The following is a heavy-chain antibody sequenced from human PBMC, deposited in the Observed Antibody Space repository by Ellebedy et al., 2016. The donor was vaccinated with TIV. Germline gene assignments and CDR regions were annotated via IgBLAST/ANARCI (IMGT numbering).Heavy chain of an antibody. V-gene: IGHV4-31*03. CDR2: IYYSGST. J-gene: IGHJ5*02. CDR3: ARGGGSGSYYGWFDP. CDR1: GGSISSGGYY. Sequence: SETLSLXCTVSGGSISSGGYYWSWIRQHPGKGLEWIGYIYYSGSTYYNPSLKSRVTISVDTSKNQFSLKLSSVTAADTAVYYCARGGGSGSYYGWFDPWGQGTLVTVSS. D-gene: IGHD3-10*01.